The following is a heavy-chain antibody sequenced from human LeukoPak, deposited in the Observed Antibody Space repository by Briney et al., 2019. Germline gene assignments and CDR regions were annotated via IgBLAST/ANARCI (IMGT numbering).Heavy chain of an antibody. CDR2: INHSGST. CDR3: ARGHQGIVATYGMDV. D-gene: IGHD5-12*01. V-gene: IGHV4-34*01. CDR1: GGSITNYY. Sequence: KPSETLSLTCTVSGGSITNYYWSWIRQPPGKGLEWIGEINHSGSTNYNPSLKSRVTISVDTSKNQFSLKLSSVTAADTAVYYCARGHQGIVATYGMDVWGQGTTVTVSS. J-gene: IGHJ6*02.